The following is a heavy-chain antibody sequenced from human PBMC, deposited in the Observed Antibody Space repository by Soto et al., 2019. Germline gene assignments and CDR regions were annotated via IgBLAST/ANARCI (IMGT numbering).Heavy chain of an antibody. J-gene: IGHJ6*02. D-gene: IGHD3-10*01. Sequence: EVQLVESGGGLVQPGGSLRLSCAASGFTVSSNYMSRVRQAPGKGLEWVSVIYSGGSTYYADSVKGRFTISRDNSKNTLYLQMNSLRAEDTAVYYCAIQGDPYYGMDVWGQGTTVTVSS. CDR2: IYSGGST. CDR1: GFTVSSNY. V-gene: IGHV3-66*01. CDR3: AIQGDPYYGMDV.